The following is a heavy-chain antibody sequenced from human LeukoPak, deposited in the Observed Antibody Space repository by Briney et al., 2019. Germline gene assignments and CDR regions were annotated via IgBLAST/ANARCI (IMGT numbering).Heavy chain of an antibody. CDR1: GYTFTSYG. J-gene: IGHJ5*02. D-gene: IGHD3-3*01. CDR2: ISAYNGNT. Sequence: ASVKVSCKASGYTFTSYGISWVRQAPGQGLEWMGWISAYNGNTNYAQKLQGRVTMTTDTSTSTAYMELSSLRSEDTAVCYCAREAITIFGVVRTQTTYGPHRFDPWGQGTLVTVSS. V-gene: IGHV1-18*01. CDR3: AREAITIFGVVRTQTTYGPHRFDP.